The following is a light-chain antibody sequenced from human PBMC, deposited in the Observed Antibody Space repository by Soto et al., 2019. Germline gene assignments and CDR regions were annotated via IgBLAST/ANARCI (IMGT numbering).Light chain of an antibody. V-gene: IGLV2-8*01. Sequence: QSALTQPPSASGSPGQSITISCTGTSTDVGTYNYVSWYQQHPGKAPKLMIYEVSKRPSGVPDRFSGSKSGNTASLTVSGVQAEDEADYYCSSYAGSNKMIFGGGTQLTVL. CDR2: EVS. CDR3: SSYAGSNKMI. CDR1: STDVGTYNY. J-gene: IGLJ7*01.